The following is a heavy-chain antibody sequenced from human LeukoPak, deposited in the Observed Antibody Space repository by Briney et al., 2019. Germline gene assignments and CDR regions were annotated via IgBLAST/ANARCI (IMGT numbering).Heavy chain of an antibody. V-gene: IGHV1-24*01. CDR3: ATVPLGIVVVTGNAFDI. J-gene: IGHJ3*02. D-gene: IGHD2-21*02. Sequence: GASVKVSCKASGYTFTSYGISWVRQAPGKGLEWMGGFDPEDGETIYAQKFQGRVTMTEDTSTDTAYMELSSLRSEDTAVYYCATVPLGIVVVTGNAFDIWGQGTMVTVSS. CDR1: GYTFTSYG. CDR2: FDPEDGET.